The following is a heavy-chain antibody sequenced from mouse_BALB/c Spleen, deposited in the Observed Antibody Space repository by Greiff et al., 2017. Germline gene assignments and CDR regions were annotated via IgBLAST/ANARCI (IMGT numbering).Heavy chain of an antibody. CDR2: ISSGGSYT. V-gene: IGHV5-9-3*01. J-gene: IGHJ3*01. Sequence: VQLKESGGGLVKPGGSLKLSCAASGFTFSSYAMSWVRQTPEKRLEWVATISSGGSYTYYPDSVKGRFTISRDNAKNTLYLQMSSLRSEDTAMYYCARTGTGFAYWGQGTLVTVSA. CDR1: GFTFSSYA. CDR3: ARTGTGFAY. D-gene: IGHD4-1*01.